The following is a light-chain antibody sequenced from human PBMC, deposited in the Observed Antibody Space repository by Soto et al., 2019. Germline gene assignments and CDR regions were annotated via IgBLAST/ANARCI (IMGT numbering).Light chain of an antibody. J-gene: IGKJ2*01. Sequence: DIVLTQSPATLSSSPGERATLSCRASQKISHNLLAWYQQKPGLAPRLLISAASTTASDIPDRFSGSGSGTDFALTISRLQPEDFAVDFCQQYGRSPFTFGQGTKVQSK. CDR2: AAS. CDR1: QKISHNL. CDR3: QQYGRSPFT. V-gene: IGKV3-20*01.